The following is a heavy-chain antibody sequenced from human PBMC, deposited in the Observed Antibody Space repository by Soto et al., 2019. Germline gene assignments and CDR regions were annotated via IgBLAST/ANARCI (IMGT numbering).Heavy chain of an antibody. CDR2: IFISGNT. D-gene: IGHD1-26*01. CDR1: GASISNFY. Sequence: QVQLQESGPGLVKASETLSLTCTVSGASISNFYWSWIRQPAGKGLEWIGRIFISGNTNYNPYLKSRVTMTIDTSKTHFSLNLRSVTAADTAVYYCARDRGVGAATKWFDSWSQGTQVTVAS. CDR3: ARDRGVGAATKWFDS. V-gene: IGHV4-4*07. J-gene: IGHJ5*01.